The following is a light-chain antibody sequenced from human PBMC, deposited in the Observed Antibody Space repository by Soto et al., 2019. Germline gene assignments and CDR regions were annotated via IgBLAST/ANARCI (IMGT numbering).Light chain of an antibody. Sequence: IVLTQSPGTLSLSRGESTTLSCRASQSISSSYLAWYQQKPGQAPRLLIYGASSRATGIPDRFSGSGSGTDFTLTIIRLEPEDFAVYYCQQYGRTFGQGTK. CDR3: QQYGRT. V-gene: IGKV3-20*01. J-gene: IGKJ1*01. CDR1: QSISSSY. CDR2: GAS.